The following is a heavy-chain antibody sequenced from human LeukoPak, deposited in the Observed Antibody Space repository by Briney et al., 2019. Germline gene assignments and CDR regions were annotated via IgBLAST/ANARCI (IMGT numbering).Heavy chain of an antibody. J-gene: IGHJ4*02. D-gene: IGHD3-3*01. CDR3: AKDSTYDFWSGYPYYFDY. V-gene: IGHV3-33*06. Sequence: HPGGSLRLSCAASGFTFSSYGMHWVRQAPGKGLEWVAVIWYDGSNKYYADSVKGRFTISRDNSKNTLYLQMNSLRAEDTAVYYCAKDSTYDFWSGYPYYFDYWGQGTLVTVSS. CDR2: IWYDGSNK. CDR1: GFTFSSYG.